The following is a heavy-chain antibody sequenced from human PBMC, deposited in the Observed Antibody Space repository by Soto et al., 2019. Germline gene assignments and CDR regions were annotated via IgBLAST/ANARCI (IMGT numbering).Heavy chain of an antibody. CDR2: MNPNSGNT. CDR1: RYTFTSYD. D-gene: IGHD2-15*01. V-gene: IGHV1-8*01. Sequence: SCKASRYTFTSYDINWVRQATGQGLEWMGWMNPNSGNTGYAQKFPGRVTITADESTSTAYMELSSLRSEDTAVYYRARESRYCSGGSCYFLPGIDYWGQGTLVTVSS. CDR3: ARESRYCSGGSCYFLPGIDY. J-gene: IGHJ4*02.